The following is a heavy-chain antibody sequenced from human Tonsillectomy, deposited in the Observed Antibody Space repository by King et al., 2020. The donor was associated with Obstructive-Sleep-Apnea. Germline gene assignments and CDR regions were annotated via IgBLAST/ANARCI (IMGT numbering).Heavy chain of an antibody. V-gene: IGHV3-15*01. CDR3: TTDPGDYADY. J-gene: IGHJ4*02. CDR1: GLTFSNAW. CDR2: IKRKTDDGPT. Sequence: VQLVESGGGLVKPGGSLRLSWAASGLTFSNAWMSWVRQAPGKGLEWVGRIKRKTDDGPTDYAAPVKGRFTISRDDSKNTLFLQMNALKTEDTAVYYCTTDPGDYADYWGQGTLVTVSS. D-gene: IGHD4-17*01.